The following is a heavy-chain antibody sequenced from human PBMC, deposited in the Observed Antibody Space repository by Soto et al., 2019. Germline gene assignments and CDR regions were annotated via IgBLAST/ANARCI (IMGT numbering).Heavy chain of an antibody. Sequence: QVQLVESGGGVVQPGRSLRLSCAASGFTFSSYAMHWVRQAPGKGLDWVAVISYDGSNQYYADSVKGRFTISRDNSKNTLYLQMNSLRAEDTAVYYCARVSELRLCDYWGQGPLVTVSS. D-gene: IGHD1-7*01. J-gene: IGHJ4*02. V-gene: IGHV3-30-3*01. CDR2: ISYDGSNQ. CDR3: ARVSELRLCDY. CDR1: GFTFSSYA.